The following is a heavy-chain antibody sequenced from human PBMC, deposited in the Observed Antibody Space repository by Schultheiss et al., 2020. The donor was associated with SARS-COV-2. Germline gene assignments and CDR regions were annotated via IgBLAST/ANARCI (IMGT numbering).Heavy chain of an antibody. Sequence: GESLKISCAASGFTFSSYGMHWVRQAPGKGLEWVAVIWYDGSNKYYADSVKGRFTISRDNSKNTLYLQMNSLRAEDTAVYYCARDGYGDYFDYWGQGSLVTVSS. D-gene: IGHD4-17*01. V-gene: IGHV3-33*01. CDR3: ARDGYGDYFDY. CDR2: IWYDGSNK. CDR1: GFTFSSYG. J-gene: IGHJ4*02.